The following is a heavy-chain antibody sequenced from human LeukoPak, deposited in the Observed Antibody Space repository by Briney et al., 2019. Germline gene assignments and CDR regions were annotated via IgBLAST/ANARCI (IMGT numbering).Heavy chain of an antibody. V-gene: IGHV2-70*01. Sequence: TLSLTCAVYGGSFSGYYWSWIRQPPGKALEWLALIDWDDDKYYSTSLKTRLTISKDTSKNQVVLIMTNMDPVDTATYYCARMGYYDSSGYESRYYFDYWGQGTLVTVSS. CDR3: ARMGYYDSSGYESRYYFDY. J-gene: IGHJ4*02. CDR2: IDWDDDK. CDR1: GGSFSGYY. D-gene: IGHD3-22*01.